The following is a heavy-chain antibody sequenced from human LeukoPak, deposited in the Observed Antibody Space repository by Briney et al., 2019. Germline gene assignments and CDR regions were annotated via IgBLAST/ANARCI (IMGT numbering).Heavy chain of an antibody. Sequence: PGGSLRLSCAASGFTFSSYSVNWVRQAPGKGLEWVSSISSSSSYIYYADSVKGRFTISRDNAKNSLYLQMNSLRAEDTAVYYCARESWSGYSLFDPWGQGTLVTVSS. CDR3: ARESWSGYSLFDP. J-gene: IGHJ5*02. CDR1: GFTFSSYS. V-gene: IGHV3-21*01. D-gene: IGHD5-18*01. CDR2: ISSSSSYI.